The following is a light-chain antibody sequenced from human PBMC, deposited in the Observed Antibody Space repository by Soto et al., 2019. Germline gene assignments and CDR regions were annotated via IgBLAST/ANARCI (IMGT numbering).Light chain of an antibody. CDR2: KAS. J-gene: IGKJ2*01. Sequence: DIQMTQSPSTLSASVGDRVTITCRASQSINSWLAWYQQKPGKAPKLLIYKASSLESGVPSRFSGSGSGTEFTLTISSLQPDDFATYFCQQYNSYSPYTFGQGTKLEIQ. CDR3: QQYNSYSPYT. CDR1: QSINSW. V-gene: IGKV1-5*03.